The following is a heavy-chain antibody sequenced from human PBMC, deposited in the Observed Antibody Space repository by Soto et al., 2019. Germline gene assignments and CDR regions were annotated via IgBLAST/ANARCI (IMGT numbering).Heavy chain of an antibody. CDR1: GYTFTSYG. J-gene: IGHJ6*02. CDR2: ISAYNGNT. D-gene: IGHD3-3*01. Sequence: ASVKVSCKASGYTFTSYGISWVRQAPGQGLEWMGWISAYNGNTNYAQKLQGRVTMTKDTSTSTAYMELRSLRSDDTAVYYCARSSANYYDCWSGYSSGMDVWGQGTTVTVSS. V-gene: IGHV1-18*04. CDR3: ARSSANYYDCWSGYSSGMDV.